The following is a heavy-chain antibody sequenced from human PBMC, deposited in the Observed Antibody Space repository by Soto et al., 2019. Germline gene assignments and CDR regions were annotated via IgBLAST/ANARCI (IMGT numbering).Heavy chain of an antibody. CDR1: GGSVSSGSYY. V-gene: IGHV4-61*01. D-gene: IGHD6-13*01. CDR2: IYYSGST. J-gene: IGHJ6*02. Sequence: PSETLSLTCTVSGGSVSSGSYYWSWIRQPPGKGLEWIGYIYYSGSTNYNPSLKSRVTISVDTSKNQFSLKLSSVTAADTAVYYCASSSSWYDNYYYYGMDVWGQGTTXTVSS. CDR3: ASSSSWYDNYYYYGMDV.